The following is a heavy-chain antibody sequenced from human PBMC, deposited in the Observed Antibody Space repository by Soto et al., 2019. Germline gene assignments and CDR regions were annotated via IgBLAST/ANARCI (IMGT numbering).Heavy chain of an antibody. Sequence: PSETLSLTCVVSGYSISSGSYWGWIRRPPGKGLEWIGSVCHSGSTYYNPSLKSRVTISVDQSKNQFSLKLSSVTAADTAVYYCATDTGPFTSGSREYWGKGSLVS. V-gene: IGHV4-38-2*02. D-gene: IGHD6-19*01. CDR2: VCHSGST. CDR3: ATDTGPFTSGSREY. J-gene: IGHJ4*02. CDR1: GYSISSGSY.